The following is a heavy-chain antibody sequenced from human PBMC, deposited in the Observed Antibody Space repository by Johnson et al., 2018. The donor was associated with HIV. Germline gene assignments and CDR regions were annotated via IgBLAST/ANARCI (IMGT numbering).Heavy chain of an antibody. CDR3: AGYSYGSADAFDI. CDR2: IKQPGSEK. J-gene: IGHJ3*02. V-gene: IGHV3-7*01. CDR1: GFTFSSYW. Sequence: VQLVESGGGLVQPGGSLRLSCAASGFTFSSYWMTWVRQAPGKGLEWVANIKQPGSEKYYVDSVKGRFTISRDNAKNSLYLQMNSLRVEDTAVYYCAGYSYGSADAFDIWGQGTMVTVSS. D-gene: IGHD5-18*01.